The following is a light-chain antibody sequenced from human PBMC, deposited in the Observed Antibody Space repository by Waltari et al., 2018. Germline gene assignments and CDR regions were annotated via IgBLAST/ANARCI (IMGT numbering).Light chain of an antibody. Sequence: QSALTQPASVSGSPGQSITISCTGTSRDLGGYTYVSWYQRYPGNAPRLMVYAVSERPSGVAKRFSVSKSGNRASLTISGLQAEDEADYYCCSYAGRSPVVFGGGTKLTVL. CDR2: AVS. CDR1: SRDLGGYTY. V-gene: IGLV2-23*02. J-gene: IGLJ2*01. CDR3: CSYAGRSPVV.